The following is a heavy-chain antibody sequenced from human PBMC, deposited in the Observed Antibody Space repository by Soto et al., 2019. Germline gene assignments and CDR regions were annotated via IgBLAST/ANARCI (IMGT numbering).Heavy chain of an antibody. J-gene: IGHJ4*02. CDR2: IRSKANSYAT. CDR1: GFTFSGSA. V-gene: IGHV3-73*01. CDR3: TRPAYSSSWPFNDY. D-gene: IGHD6-13*01. Sequence: PGGSLRLSCAASGFTFSGSAMHWVRQASGKGLEWVGRIRSKANSYATAYAASVKGRFTISRDDSKNTAYLQMNSLKTEDTAVYYCTRPAYSSSWPFNDYWGQGTLVTVSS.